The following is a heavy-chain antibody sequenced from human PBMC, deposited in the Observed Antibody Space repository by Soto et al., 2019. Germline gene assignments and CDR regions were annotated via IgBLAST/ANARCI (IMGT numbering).Heavy chain of an antibody. CDR2: ISGSGTTI. CDR1: GFTFSGQY. J-gene: IGHJ4*02. D-gene: IGHD3-10*01. CDR3: ATDPFYYASAY. Sequence: GGSLRLSCAASGFTFSGQYMTWLRQAPGKGLDWVAKISGSGTTIFYADSVEGRFTVSRDNTRNSVYLQMDSLRAEDTAVYYCATDPFYYASAYWGQGTLVTAPQ. V-gene: IGHV3-11*01.